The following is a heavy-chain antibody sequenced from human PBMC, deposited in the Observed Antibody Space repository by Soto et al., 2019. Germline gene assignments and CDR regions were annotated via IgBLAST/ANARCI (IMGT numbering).Heavy chain of an antibody. J-gene: IGHJ6*02. Sequence: SLKVSCKTSGYTFSSYAISCVRHTHGQGLELIGWIIPIFGTANYAQKFQGRVTITADESTSTAYMELSSLRSEDTAVYYCARVPRVVPAAKIYYYYYGMDVWGQGTTVTVSS. D-gene: IGHD2-2*01. CDR2: IIPIFGTA. V-gene: IGHV1-69*13. CDR1: GYTFSSYA. CDR3: ARVPRVVPAAKIYYYYYGMDV.